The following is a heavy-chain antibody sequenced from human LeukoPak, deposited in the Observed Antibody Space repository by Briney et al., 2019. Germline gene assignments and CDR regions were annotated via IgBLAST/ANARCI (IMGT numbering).Heavy chain of an antibody. CDR3: ARDGEYSSGYNWFDP. V-gene: IGHV4-61*01. J-gene: IGHJ5*02. Sequence: SETLSLTCTVSGYSISSGYYWSWIRQPPGKGLEWIGYIYYSGSTNYNPSLKSRVTISVDTSKNQFSLKLSSVTAADTAVYYCARDGEYSSGYNWFDPWGQGTLVTVSS. CDR2: IYYSGST. CDR1: GYSISSGYY. D-gene: IGHD6-19*01.